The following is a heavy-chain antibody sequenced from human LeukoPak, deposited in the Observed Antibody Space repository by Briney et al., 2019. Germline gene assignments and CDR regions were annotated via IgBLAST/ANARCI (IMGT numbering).Heavy chain of an antibody. CDR2: IYYSGST. CDR1: VGSISSYY. Sequence: PSETLSLTCTVSVGSISSYYWSCIREPPGEGLGWMGYIYYSGSTNYNPSLKRRVTISVDTSKNRFSLKLSSVTAAATAAYSCARGSSPSSWYTNWFDPWGPGTLVTVSS. D-gene: IGHD6-13*01. V-gene: IGHV4-59*01. CDR3: ARGSSPSSWYTNWFDP. J-gene: IGHJ5*02.